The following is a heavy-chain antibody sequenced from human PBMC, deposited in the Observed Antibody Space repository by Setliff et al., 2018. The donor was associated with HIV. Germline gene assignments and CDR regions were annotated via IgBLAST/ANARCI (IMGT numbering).Heavy chain of an antibody. V-gene: IGHV1-2*02. CDR3: AVASIVSTARWNH. J-gene: IGHJ5*02. CDR2: INPNSGAT. Sequence: ASVKVSCKASGYSFSGYYLHWVRRAPGQGLEWMGWINPNSGATNYAQNFQGRVTMTRDTSTSTAYMDLSSLTSDDTAVYYCAVASIVSTARWNHWGRGTLVTFSS. D-gene: IGHD1-26*01. CDR1: GYSFSGYY.